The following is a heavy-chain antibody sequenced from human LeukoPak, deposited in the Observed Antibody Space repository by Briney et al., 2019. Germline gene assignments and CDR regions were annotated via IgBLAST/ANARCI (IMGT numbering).Heavy chain of an antibody. CDR2: IYYSGST. CDR3: ARDEGYCSSTSCYPFAFDI. D-gene: IGHD2-2*01. Sequence: PSETLSLTCTVSGGSISSYYWSWIRQPPGKGLEWIGSIYYSGSTYCNPSLKSRVTISVDTSKNQFSLKLSSVTAADTAVYYCARDEGYCSSTSCYPFAFDIWGQGTMVTVSS. CDR1: GGSISSYY. V-gene: IGHV4-59*12. J-gene: IGHJ3*02.